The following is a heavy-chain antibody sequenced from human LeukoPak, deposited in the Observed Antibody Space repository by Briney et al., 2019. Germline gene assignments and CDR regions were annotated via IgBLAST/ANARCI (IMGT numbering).Heavy chain of an antibody. J-gene: IGHJ4*02. CDR3: ASLQYYYDSSGYYQGGFDFDY. Sequence: GSLRLSCAAPGFTVSRNYMSWVSQDPGHGLVWVSVIYSGGSTYYADSVKGRFPISRDNSNTTLYLQMNSLRAEDTAVYYCASLQYYYDSSGYYQGGFDFDYWGQGTLVTVSS. CDR2: IYSGGST. V-gene: IGHV3-66*02. D-gene: IGHD3-22*01. CDR1: GFTVSRNY.